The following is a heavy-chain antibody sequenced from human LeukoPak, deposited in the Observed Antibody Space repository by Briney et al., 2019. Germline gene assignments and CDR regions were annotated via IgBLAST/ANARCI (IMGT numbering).Heavy chain of an antibody. CDR2: ISGSGGST. J-gene: IGHJ4*02. Sequence: PGGSLRLSCAASGFTFSSYAMSWVRQAPGKGLEWVSAISGSGGSTYYADSVKGRFTISRDNSKNTLYLQTNSLRAEDTAVYYCAKTDSFGYSSSWYGDWGQGTLVTVSS. V-gene: IGHV3-23*01. CDR3: AKTDSFGYSSSWYGD. D-gene: IGHD6-13*01. CDR1: GFTFSSYA.